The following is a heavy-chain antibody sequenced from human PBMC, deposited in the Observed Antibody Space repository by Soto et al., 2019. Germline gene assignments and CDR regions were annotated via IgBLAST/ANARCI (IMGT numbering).Heavy chain of an antibody. Sequence: SETLSLICAVSGGSISSGGYSWSWIRQPPGKGLEWIGYIYHSGSTYYNPSLKSRVTISVDRSKNQFSLKLSSVTAADTAVYYCARGARPKWTYFDYWGQGTQVTVSS. CDR3: ARGARPKWTYFDY. J-gene: IGHJ4*02. CDR2: IYHSGST. V-gene: IGHV4-30-2*01. CDR1: GGSISSGGYS. D-gene: IGHD1-26*01.